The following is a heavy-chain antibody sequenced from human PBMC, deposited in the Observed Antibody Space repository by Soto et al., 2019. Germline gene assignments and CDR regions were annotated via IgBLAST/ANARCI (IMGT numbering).Heavy chain of an antibody. CDR1: GESFSDYY. Sequence: VHLQQWGAGLLKPSETLSLTCAVYGESFSDYYWSWIRQSPGEGLEWIGEFKHSGGTNYNPSLKNRVTIFGDTPKSQLFLTLTSVTAADTAIYYCGRQVVGLAGTQDWGQGTLVTVSS. D-gene: IGHD6-13*01. CDR3: GRQVVGLAGTQD. CDR2: FKHSGGT. J-gene: IGHJ4*02. V-gene: IGHV4-34*02.